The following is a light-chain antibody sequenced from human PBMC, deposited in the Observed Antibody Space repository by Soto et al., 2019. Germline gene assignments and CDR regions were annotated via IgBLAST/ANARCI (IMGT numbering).Light chain of an antibody. Sequence: QSALTQPASVSGSLGQSITISCTGSSSDVGRYNLVSWYQQHPGKAPKLLIYEDIERPSGVSNRFSGSKSGNTASLTSSGLQTEDEADYYCCSYAGGTSVVFGGGTKLTVL. J-gene: IGLJ2*01. CDR1: SSDVGRYNL. CDR2: EDI. V-gene: IGLV2-23*01. CDR3: CSYAGGTSVV.